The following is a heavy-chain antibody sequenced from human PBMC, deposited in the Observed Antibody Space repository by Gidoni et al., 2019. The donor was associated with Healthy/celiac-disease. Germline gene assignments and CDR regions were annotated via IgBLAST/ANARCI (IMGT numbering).Heavy chain of an antibody. D-gene: IGHD2-2*01. CDR1: GGSISSGGYS. J-gene: IGHJ6*02. CDR3: ASRYCSSTSCYVLDV. CDR2: IYHSGST. Sequence: QLQLQESGSGLVKPSQTLSLTCAVSGGSISSGGYSWSWIRQPPGKGLEWIGYIYHSGSTYYNPSLKSRVTISVDRSKTQFSLKLSSVTAADTAVYYCASRYCSSTSCYVLDVWGQGTTVTVSS. V-gene: IGHV4-30-2*01.